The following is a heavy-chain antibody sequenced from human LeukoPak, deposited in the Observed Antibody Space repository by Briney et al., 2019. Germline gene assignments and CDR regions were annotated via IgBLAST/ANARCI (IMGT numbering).Heavy chain of an antibody. V-gene: IGHV3-23*01. CDR2: TGGGGVNT. CDR1: GFTFSSYA. J-gene: IGHJ3*02. Sequence: GGSLRLSCAASGFTFSSYAMSWVRQAPGKGLEWVSSTGGGGVNTFYADSVKGRFTISRDNSKNTLCLQMNSLRAEDTAVYYCARIRGYDGAFDIWGQGTMVTVSS. D-gene: IGHD5-12*01. CDR3: ARIRGYDGAFDI.